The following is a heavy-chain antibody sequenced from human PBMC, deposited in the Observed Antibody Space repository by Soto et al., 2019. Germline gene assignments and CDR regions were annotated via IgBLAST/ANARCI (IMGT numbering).Heavy chain of an antibody. D-gene: IGHD2-15*01. CDR2: ISSSSSYT. V-gene: IGHV3-21*06. J-gene: IGHJ4*02. CDR1: GFTFSTYS. CDR3: ARIVCSGGSCWKGDY. Sequence: EVQLVESGGGLVQPGGSLRLSCAASGFTFSTYSMNWVRQAPGKGLEWVSSISSSSSYTYYADSVKGRFTVSRDDAKNSLYLQMNSLRAEDTAVYYCARIVCSGGSCWKGDYWGQGTLVTVSS.